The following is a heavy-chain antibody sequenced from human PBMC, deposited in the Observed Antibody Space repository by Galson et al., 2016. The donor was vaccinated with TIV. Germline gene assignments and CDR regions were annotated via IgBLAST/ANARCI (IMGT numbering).Heavy chain of an antibody. CDR1: GYSFSGYF. V-gene: IGHV1-2*02. CDR2: INPNSGGT. J-gene: IGHJ4*02. CDR3: ARIERGSYTGFDY. D-gene: IGHD1-1*01. Sequence: SVKVSCKASGYSFSGYFMHWVRQAPGQGLEWMGWINPNSGGTNYAQKFQGRFTMTRDTFKTTAYMELTSLRSDDTDVFYCARIERGSYTGFDYWDQGTLVIVYS.